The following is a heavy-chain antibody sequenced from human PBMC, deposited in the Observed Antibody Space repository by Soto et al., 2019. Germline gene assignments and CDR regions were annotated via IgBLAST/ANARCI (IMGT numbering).Heavy chain of an antibody. CDR2: IKSKTDGGTT. Sequence: EVQLVESGGGLVKPGGSLRLSCAASGFTFSNAWMNWVRQAPGKGLEWVGRIKSKTDGGTTDYAAPVKGRFTISRDDSKNTLYLQMNSLKTEDTAVYYCTTDYYDYVWGSYRPSDYWGQGTLVTVSS. D-gene: IGHD3-16*02. CDR3: TTDYYDYVWGSYRPSDY. V-gene: IGHV3-15*07. CDR1: GFTFSNAW. J-gene: IGHJ4*02.